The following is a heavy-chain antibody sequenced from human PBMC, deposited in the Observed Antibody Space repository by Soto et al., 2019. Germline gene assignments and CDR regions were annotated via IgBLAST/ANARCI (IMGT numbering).Heavy chain of an antibody. Sequence: QVQLQESGPGLVKPSQTLSLTCTVSGGSISSGGYYWSWIRQHPGKGLEWIGYIYYSGSTYYNPSLKSRVTISVDTSKNQCSLKLSSVTAADTAVYYCARGVTMVRAVIHTPYFDYWGQGTLVTVSS. CDR3: ARGVTMVRAVIHTPYFDY. V-gene: IGHV4-31*03. D-gene: IGHD3-10*01. J-gene: IGHJ4*02. CDR2: IYYSGST. CDR1: GGSISSGGYY.